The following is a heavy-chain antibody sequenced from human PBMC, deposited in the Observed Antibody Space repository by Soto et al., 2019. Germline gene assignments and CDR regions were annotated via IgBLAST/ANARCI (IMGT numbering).Heavy chain of an antibody. J-gene: IGHJ4*02. D-gene: IGHD5-18*01. V-gene: IGHV4-30-4*01. CDR1: GGSISSGDYY. CDR3: ARSPRGYSYGYFDS. Sequence: PSETLSLTCTVSGGSISSGDYYWSWIRQPPGRGLEWIGYIYYSGSTYYNPSLKSRITISRDTSKNQFSLNLSSVTAADTAVYYCARSPRGYSYGYFDSWGQGTLVTSPQ. CDR2: IYYSGST.